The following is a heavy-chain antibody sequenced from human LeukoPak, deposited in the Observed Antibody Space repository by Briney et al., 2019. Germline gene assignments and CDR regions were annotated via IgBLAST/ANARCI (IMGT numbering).Heavy chain of an antibody. CDR2: INPNSGGT. D-gene: IGHD2-2*01. CDR1: GYTFTGYF. J-gene: IGHJ5*02. V-gene: IGHV1-2*02. CDR3: ARDDCSSTSCYGWFDP. Sequence: ASVKVSCKASGYTFTGYFMHWVRRAPGQGLEWMGWINPNSGGTNYAQKFQGRVTMTRDTSISTAYMELSRLRSDDTAVYYCARDDCSSTSCYGWFDPWGQGTLVTVSS.